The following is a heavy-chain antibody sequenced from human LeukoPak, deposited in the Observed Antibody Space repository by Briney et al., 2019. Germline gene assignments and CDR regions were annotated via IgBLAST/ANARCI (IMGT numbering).Heavy chain of an antibody. D-gene: IGHD4-17*01. CDR3: ARDPRYYGDTNYFDY. CDR2: INPNSGGT. CDR1: GYTFTGYY. V-gene: IGHV1-2*02. J-gene: IGHJ4*02. Sequence: ASVTVSCKASGYTFTGYYMHWVRQAPGQRLEWMGWINPNSGGTNYAQKFQGRVTMTRNTSISTAYMELSRLRSDDTAVYYCARDPRYYGDTNYFDYWGQGTLVTVSS.